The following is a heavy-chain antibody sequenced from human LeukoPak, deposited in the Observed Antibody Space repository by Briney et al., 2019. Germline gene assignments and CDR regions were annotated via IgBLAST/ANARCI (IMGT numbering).Heavy chain of an antibody. J-gene: IGHJ2*01. CDR1: GFTFSTSD. CDR3: VREISQGESVGKYNWYFDL. V-gene: IGHV3-13*01. D-gene: IGHD6-13*01. Sequence: PGGSLRLSCAASGFTFSTSDLHWVRQGTGKSLEWVSAIGAGGDTYYSDSVKGRSTISRENAKNSLYLQMNSLRAGDTAVYYCVREISQGESVGKYNWYFDLWGRGTPVTVSS. CDR2: IGAGGDT.